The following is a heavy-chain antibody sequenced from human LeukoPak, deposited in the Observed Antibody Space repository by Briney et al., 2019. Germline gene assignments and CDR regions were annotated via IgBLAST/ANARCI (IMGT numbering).Heavy chain of an antibody. Sequence: SEALSLTCTVSGGSISSYYWSWIRQPPGKGLEWIGYIYYSGSPNYNPSPKSRVTISVDTYKNQFSLKLSSVTAADTAVYYCARQKRGYGSGSYPDYWGQGTLVTVSS. J-gene: IGHJ4*02. CDR2: IYYSGSP. D-gene: IGHD3-10*01. CDR3: ARQKRGYGSGSYPDY. CDR1: GGSISSYY. V-gene: IGHV4-59*01.